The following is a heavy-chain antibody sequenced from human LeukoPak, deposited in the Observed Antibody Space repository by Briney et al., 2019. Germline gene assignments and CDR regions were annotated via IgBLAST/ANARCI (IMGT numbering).Heavy chain of an antibody. CDR3: VSFYETY. CDR2: IKQDGSRK. V-gene: IGHV3-7*01. J-gene: IGHJ4*02. Sequence: GGSLRLSCAASGFSFSNYWMSWVRQAPGKGLEWAANIKQDGSRKNYVDSVKGRFTISKDNAKNTVYLQMNSLRAEDTAVYYCVSFYETYWGRGTLVTVSS. CDR1: GFSFSNYW. D-gene: IGHD2/OR15-2a*01.